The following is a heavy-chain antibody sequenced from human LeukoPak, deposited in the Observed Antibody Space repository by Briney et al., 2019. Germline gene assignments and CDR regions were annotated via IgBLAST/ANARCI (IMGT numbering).Heavy chain of an antibody. CDR2: IYYSGSA. J-gene: IGHJ4*02. CDR1: GGSISTYY. V-gene: IGHV4-59*08. CDR3: ARHYGYSYGPDY. D-gene: IGHD5-18*01. Sequence: PSETLSLTCTVSGGSISTYYWSWIRQPPGKGLEWIGYIYYSGSANYNPSLESRVTISVDTSKNRFSLKLSSVTAADTAVYYCARHYGYSYGPDYWGQGTLVTVSS.